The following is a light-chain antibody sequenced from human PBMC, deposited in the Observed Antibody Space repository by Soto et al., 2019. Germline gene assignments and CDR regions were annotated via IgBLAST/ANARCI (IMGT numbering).Light chain of an antibody. V-gene: IGLV1-40*01. CDR3: QSYDSSLSGSEV. CDR2: GNS. CDR1: SSNIGAGYD. J-gene: IGLJ1*01. Sequence: QSVLTQPPSVSGAPGQRVTISCTGSSSNIGAGYDVHWYQQLPGTAPKLLIYGNSNRPSGVPDRFSGSKSGPSASLAITGLQAEDEADYYCQSYDSSLSGSEVFGTGTKVTVL.